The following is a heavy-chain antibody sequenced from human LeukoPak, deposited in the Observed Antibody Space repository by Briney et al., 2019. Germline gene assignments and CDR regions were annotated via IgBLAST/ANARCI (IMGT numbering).Heavy chain of an antibody. D-gene: IGHD5-18*01. CDR1: GFIFSSYW. J-gene: IGHJ4*02. V-gene: IGHV3-7*01. CDR3: ARRASTERGHSYGLDY. Sequence: GGSLRLSCAASGFIFSSYWMSWVRQAPGKGLEWVANVKQDGSEKYYVDSVKGRFTISRDNARGSLFLQMNSLRAEDTAVYYCARRASTERGHSYGLDYWGQGTLVTVSS. CDR2: VKQDGSEK.